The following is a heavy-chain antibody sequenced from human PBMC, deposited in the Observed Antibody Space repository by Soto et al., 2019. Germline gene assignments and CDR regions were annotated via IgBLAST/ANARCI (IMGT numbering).Heavy chain of an antibody. CDR1: GFTFSNYG. D-gene: IGHD5-18*01. Sequence: QVQLVESGGGVVQPGRSLRLSCAASGFTFSNYGMHWVRQAPGKGLEWVAVIWYDGSNKYYADSVKGRFTISRDNSKNTLYLQMNSLRAEDTAVYYCAIDGYSYGPYYYYYMDVWGKGTTVTVSS. CDR2: IWYDGSNK. V-gene: IGHV3-33*01. J-gene: IGHJ6*03. CDR3: AIDGYSYGPYYYYYMDV.